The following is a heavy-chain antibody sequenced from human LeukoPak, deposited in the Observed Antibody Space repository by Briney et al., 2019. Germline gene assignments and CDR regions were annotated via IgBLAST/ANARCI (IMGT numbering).Heavy chain of an antibody. CDR1: GYTFTGYY. CDR3: ARDGDSSPSYRWFDP. CDR2: INPNSGGT. J-gene: IGHJ5*02. V-gene: IGHV1-2*02. D-gene: IGHD6-6*01. Sequence: ASVKVSCKASGYTFTGYYMHWVRQAPGQGLEWMGWINPNSGGTNYAQKFQGRVTMTRDTSISTAYMELSRLRSDDTAVYYCARDGDSSPSYRWFDPWGQGTLVTVSS.